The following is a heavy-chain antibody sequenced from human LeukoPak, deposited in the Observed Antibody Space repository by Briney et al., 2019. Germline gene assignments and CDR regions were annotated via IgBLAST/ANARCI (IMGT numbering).Heavy chain of an antibody. J-gene: IGHJ4*02. Sequence: PGGSLRLSCAASGFTFSSYSMNWVRQAPGKGLDWVSSISSSSSYIYYADSVKGRFTISRDNAKNSLYLQMNSLRVEDTAVYYCARSDLPAAIYWGQGTLVTVSS. V-gene: IGHV3-21*01. CDR2: ISSSSSYI. CDR1: GFTFSSYS. CDR3: ARSDLPAAIY. D-gene: IGHD2-2*01.